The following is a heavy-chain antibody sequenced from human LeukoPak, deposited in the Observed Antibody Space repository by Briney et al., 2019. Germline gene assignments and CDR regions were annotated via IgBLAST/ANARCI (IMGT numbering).Heavy chain of an antibody. CDR2: IIPIFGTA. CDR1: GGTFGSYA. V-gene: IGHV1-69*05. J-gene: IGHJ4*02. CDR3: ARDLPYSSGSGY. Sequence: SVKVSCKASGGTFGSYAISWVRQAPGQGLEWMGRIIPIFGTANYAQKFQGRVTITTDESTSTAYMELSSLRSEDTAVYYCARDLPYSSGSGYWGQGTLVTVSS. D-gene: IGHD6-19*01.